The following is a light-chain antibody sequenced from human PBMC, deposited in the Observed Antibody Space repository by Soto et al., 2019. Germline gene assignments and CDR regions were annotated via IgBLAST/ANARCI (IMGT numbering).Light chain of an antibody. J-gene: IGKJ4*01. Sequence: DVQMTQSPSTVSASVGDRVTITCRASHNIDSWLAWFQQKPGKAPKILIYKASTLETGVPSRFSGSGSGTEFTLTISSPQPDDFATYYCQGHSTYPLTFGGGTKVDIK. V-gene: IGKV1-5*03. CDR3: QGHSTYPLT. CDR1: HNIDSW. CDR2: KAS.